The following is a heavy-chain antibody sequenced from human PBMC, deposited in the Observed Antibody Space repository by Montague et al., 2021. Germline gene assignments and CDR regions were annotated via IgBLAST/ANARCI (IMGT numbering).Heavy chain of an antibody. V-gene: IGHV4-59*01. CDR2: IYYSGST. CDR1: GASISSYY. J-gene: IGHJ4*02. D-gene: IGHD6-13*01. CDR3: ARGYSSSWYN. Sequence: SETLSLTCTVSGASISSYYWSWIRQPPGKGLEWIGYIYYSGSTKYKPSLKSRVTISEDTSKNQFSLKLSSVTTADTAVYYCARGYSSSWYNWGQGTLVSVSS.